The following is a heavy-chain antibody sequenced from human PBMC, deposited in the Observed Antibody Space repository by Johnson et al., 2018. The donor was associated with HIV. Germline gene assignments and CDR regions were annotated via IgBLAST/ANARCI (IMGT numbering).Heavy chain of an antibody. V-gene: IGHV3-30*04. Sequence: VQVLESGGGVVQPGRSLRLSCAASGFTFSSYAMHWVRQAPGKGLEWVAVISHDGDNKYHADSVKGRLTISRDNSKNTLFLQMNSMRAEDTAVYYCARQKLGGGWTLDDAFDIWGQGTMVTVSS. D-gene: IGHD3-16*01. CDR3: ARQKLGGGWTLDDAFDI. CDR2: ISHDGDNK. CDR1: GFTFSSYA. J-gene: IGHJ3*02.